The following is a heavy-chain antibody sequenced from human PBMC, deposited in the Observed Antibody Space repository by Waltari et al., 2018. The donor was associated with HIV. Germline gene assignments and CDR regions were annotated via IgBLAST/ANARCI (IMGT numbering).Heavy chain of an antibody. V-gene: IGHV4-59*01. CDR3: ARFGSPIGWYFDL. J-gene: IGHJ2*01. CDR2: IYYSGST. Sequence: QVQLQESGPGLVKPSETLSLTCTVSGGSIRNYYWSWIRQSPEKGLEWIGYIYYSGSTKYNPSLESRVTLSIDTSKKQYSLQLSSVTAADTAVYYCARFGSPIGWYFDLWGRGTLVTVSS. D-gene: IGHD3-3*01. CDR1: GGSIRNYY.